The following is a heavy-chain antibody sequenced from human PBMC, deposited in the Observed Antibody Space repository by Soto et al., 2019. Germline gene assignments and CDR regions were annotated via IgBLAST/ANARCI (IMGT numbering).Heavy chain of an antibody. V-gene: IGHV3-21*01. CDR1: GFTFSSYS. CDR3: ARVSDSSGWPFDY. J-gene: IGHJ4*02. D-gene: IGHD6-19*01. CDR2: ISSSSSYI. Sequence: LRLSCAASGFTFSSYSMDWVRQAPGKGLEWVSSISSSSSYIYYADSVKGRFTISRDNAKNSLYLQMNSLRAEDTAVYYCARVSDSSGWPFDYWGQGTLVTASS.